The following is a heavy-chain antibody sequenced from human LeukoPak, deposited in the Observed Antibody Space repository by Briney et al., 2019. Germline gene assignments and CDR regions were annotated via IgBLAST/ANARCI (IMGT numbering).Heavy chain of an antibody. D-gene: IGHD6-6*01. CDR2: IYYRCKYYN. Sequence: QTLSLTCAISGDSVSSNSAAWNWIRQSPSRGLEWLGRIYYRCKYYNDYAVSVKSRITINADTSKNQFSLQLTSVTAPDTAVYYCARDQGGAARRDYWGQGTLVTVSS. J-gene: IGHJ4*02. CDR1: GDSVSSNSAA. CDR3: ARDQGGAARRDY. V-gene: IGHV6-1*01.